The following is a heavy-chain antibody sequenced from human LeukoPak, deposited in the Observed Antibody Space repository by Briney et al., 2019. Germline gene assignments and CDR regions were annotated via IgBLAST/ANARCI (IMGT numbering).Heavy chain of an antibody. Sequence: GGSLRLSCAASGFTFSDYYMSWIRQAPGKGLEWVSYISSSGSTIYYADSVKGRFTISRDNAKNSLYLQMNSLRAEDTAVYYCAKDLYPYSGYGIDWFDPWGQGTLVTVSS. CDR1: GFTFSDYY. D-gene: IGHD5-12*01. CDR2: ISSSGSTI. CDR3: AKDLYPYSGYGIDWFDP. J-gene: IGHJ5*02. V-gene: IGHV3-11*01.